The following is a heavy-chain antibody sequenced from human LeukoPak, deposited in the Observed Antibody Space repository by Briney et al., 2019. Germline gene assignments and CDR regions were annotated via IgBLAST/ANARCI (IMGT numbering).Heavy chain of an antibody. CDR3: ARASLGSGSYLEYFDY. Sequence: GSLRLSCAASGFTVSSNYMSWVRQAPGKGLEWVSVIYSGGSAYYADSVKGRFTISRDNSKNTLYLQMNSLRAEDTAVYYCARASLGSGSYLEYFDYWGQGTLVTVSS. J-gene: IGHJ4*02. CDR2: IYSGGSA. V-gene: IGHV3-53*01. D-gene: IGHD1-26*01. CDR1: GFTVSSNY.